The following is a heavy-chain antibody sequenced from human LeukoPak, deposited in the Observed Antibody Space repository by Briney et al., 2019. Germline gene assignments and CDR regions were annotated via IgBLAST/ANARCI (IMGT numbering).Heavy chain of an antibody. CDR1: GGSISSSSYY. Sequence: SETLSLTCTVSGGSISSSSYYWGWIRQPPGKGLEWIGSIYYSGSTYYNPSLKSRVTISVDTSKNQFSLKLSSVTAADTAVYYCARGEWLLGVYYFDYWGQGTLVTVSS. J-gene: IGHJ4*02. CDR3: ARGEWLLGVYYFDY. D-gene: IGHD3-3*01. V-gene: IGHV4-39*01. CDR2: IYYSGST.